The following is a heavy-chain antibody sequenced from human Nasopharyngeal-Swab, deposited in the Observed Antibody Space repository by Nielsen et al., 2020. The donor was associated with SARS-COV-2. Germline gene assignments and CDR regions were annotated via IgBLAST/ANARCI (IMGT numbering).Heavy chain of an antibody. D-gene: IGHD3-10*01. CDR2: IWYDGSNK. CDR3: ARRITMVQGVIAVPIYYYYGMDV. V-gene: IGHV3-33*01. Sequence: WIRQPPGKGLEWGAVIWYDGSNKYYADSVKGRFTISRDNSKNTLYLQMNSLRAEDTAVYYCARRITMVQGVIAVPIYYYYGMDVWGQGTTVTVSS. J-gene: IGHJ6*02.